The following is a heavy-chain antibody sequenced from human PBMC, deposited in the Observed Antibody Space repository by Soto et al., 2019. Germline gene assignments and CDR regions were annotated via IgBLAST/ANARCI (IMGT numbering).Heavy chain of an antibody. CDR1: GGSISSYY. Sequence: ENLSLTCTVXGGSISSYYRSWIRQPPGKRLEWIGYIYYSGSTNYNPSLKSRVTISVDTSKNQFSLKLSSVTAADTAVYYCARALVDCSSTSCYSYWYLDLWGRGTLVTVPQ. CDR2: IYYSGST. D-gene: IGHD2-2*01. J-gene: IGHJ2*01. V-gene: IGHV4-59*01. CDR3: ARALVDCSSTSCYSYWYLDL.